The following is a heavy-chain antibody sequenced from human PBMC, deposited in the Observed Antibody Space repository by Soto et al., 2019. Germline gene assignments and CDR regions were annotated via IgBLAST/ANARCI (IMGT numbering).Heavy chain of an antibody. Sequence: SETLSLTCAVSGSPISPYYWSWIRQAPGKGLEWIGYVYYTGTTNYNSSLKSRVTISIDRSKNQISLDLTSATAADTAVYYCARDGYRYPGTFDFWGPGTMVTVSS. D-gene: IGHD5-18*01. CDR2: VYYTGTT. CDR3: ARDGYRYPGTFDF. J-gene: IGHJ3*01. CDR1: GSPISPYY. V-gene: IGHV4-59*01.